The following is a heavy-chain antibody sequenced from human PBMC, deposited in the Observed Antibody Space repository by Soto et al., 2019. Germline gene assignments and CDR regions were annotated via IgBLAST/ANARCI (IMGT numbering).Heavy chain of an antibody. CDR3: AGGRGPVNTWFDP. V-gene: IGHV4-61*01. CDR1: GGSVSSPTYY. Sequence: QVQLQESGPGLVKPSETLSLTCTVSGGSVSSPTYYWSWIRQPPGKGLEWIGYMYYSGSTNYNPSLKSRVTISLETAKNQFSLTLSYVPAADTAVYYCAGGRGPVNTWFDPWGQGTLVTVSS. D-gene: IGHD3-10*01. J-gene: IGHJ5*02. CDR2: MYYSGST.